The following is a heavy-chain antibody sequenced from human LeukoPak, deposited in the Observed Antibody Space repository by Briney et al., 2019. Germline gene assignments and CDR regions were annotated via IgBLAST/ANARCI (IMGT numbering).Heavy chain of an antibody. Sequence: PSETLSLTCTVSGGSISSYYWSWIRQPPGKGLEWIGYIYYSGSTNYNPSLKSRVTISVDTSKNQFSLKLSSVTAADTAVYYCARGGSYPAWFDPWGQGTLVTVSS. V-gene: IGHV4-59*01. D-gene: IGHD1-26*01. CDR3: ARGGSYPAWFDP. CDR2: IYYSGST. CDR1: GGSISSYY. J-gene: IGHJ5*02.